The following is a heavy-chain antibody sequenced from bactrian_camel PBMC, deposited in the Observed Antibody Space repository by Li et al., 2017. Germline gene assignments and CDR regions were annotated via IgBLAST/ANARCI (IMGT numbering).Heavy chain of an antibody. CDR1: GFTFSTTS. J-gene: IGHJ4*01. V-gene: IGHV3S40*01. CDR3: AAQDSTYCRGGFELPLFRY. D-gene: IGHD2*01. CDR2: IDSGGGS. Sequence: EVQLVESGGGLVQPGGSLRLSCAASGFTFSTTSMFWVRQAPGKGLEYVTAIDSGGGSYYPDSVKGRFTISRDNAKNTVYLQMNNLKAEDTAMYYCAAQDSTYCRGGFELPLFRYWGQGTQVTVS.